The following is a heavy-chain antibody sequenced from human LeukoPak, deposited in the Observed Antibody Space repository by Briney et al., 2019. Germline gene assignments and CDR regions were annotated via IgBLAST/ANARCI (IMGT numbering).Heavy chain of an antibody. D-gene: IGHD3-3*01. J-gene: IGHJ6*04. Sequence: SETLSLTCAVYGGSFSGYYWSWIRQPPGKGLEWIGEINHSGSTNYNPSLKSRVTISVDTSKNQFSLKLSSVTAADTAVYYCARVAIFGVDWDVWGKGTTVTVSS. CDR1: GGSFSGYY. CDR3: ARVAIFGVDWDV. CDR2: INHSGST. V-gene: IGHV4-34*01.